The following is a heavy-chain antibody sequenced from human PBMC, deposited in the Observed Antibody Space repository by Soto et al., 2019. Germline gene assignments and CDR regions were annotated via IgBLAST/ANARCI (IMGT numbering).Heavy chain of an antibody. CDR3: ARGDNYYGSGSYPRLRRYGMDV. J-gene: IGHJ6*02. V-gene: IGHV1-2*04. CDR1: GYTFTSYG. Sequence: ASVKVSFKASGYTFTSYGISWVRQAPGQGLEWMGWINPNSGGTNYAQKFQGWVTMTRDTSISTAYMELSRLRSDDTAVYYCARGDNYYGSGSYPRLRRYGMDVWGQGTTVTVSS. D-gene: IGHD3-10*01. CDR2: INPNSGGT.